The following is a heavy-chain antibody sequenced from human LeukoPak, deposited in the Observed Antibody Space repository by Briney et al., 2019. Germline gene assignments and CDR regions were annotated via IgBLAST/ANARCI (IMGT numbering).Heavy chain of an antibody. CDR3: ARGAVAGILDY. V-gene: IGHV4-34*01. CDR1: GGSFSGYY. J-gene: IGHJ4*02. Sequence: SETLSLTCAVYGGSFSGYYWSWIRQPPGKGLEWIGEINHSGSTNYNPSLKSRVTISVDTSKNQFSLKLSSVTAADTAVYYCARGAVAGILDYWGQGTPVTVSS. D-gene: IGHD6-19*01. CDR2: INHSGST.